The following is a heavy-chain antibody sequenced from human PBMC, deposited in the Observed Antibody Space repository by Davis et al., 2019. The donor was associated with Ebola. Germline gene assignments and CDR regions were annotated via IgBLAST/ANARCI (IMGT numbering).Heavy chain of an antibody. D-gene: IGHD2-15*01. J-gene: IGHJ2*01. Sequence: SETLSLTCTVSGGSISSYYWSWIRQPPGKGLEWIGYIYYSGSTNYNPSLKSRVTISVGTSKNQFSLKLSSVTAADTAVYYCARAGGRNWYFDLWGRGTLVTVSS. CDR3: ARAGGRNWYFDL. CDR1: GGSISSYY. CDR2: IYYSGST. V-gene: IGHV4-59*01.